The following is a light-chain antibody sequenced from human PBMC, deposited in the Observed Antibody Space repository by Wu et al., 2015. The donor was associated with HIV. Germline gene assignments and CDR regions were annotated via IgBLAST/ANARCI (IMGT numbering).Light chain of an antibody. J-gene: IGKJ5*01. Sequence: EIVMTQSPVTLSVSPGEGATLSCRASQSVTNNYLAWYQQKPGQAPRVLIYGASSRATGIPDRFSGGGSGTDFSLTISRLEPEDFAVYYCQQYVTSITFGQGTRLEIK. CDR1: QSVTNNY. CDR3: QQYVTSIT. CDR2: GAS. V-gene: IGKV3-20*01.